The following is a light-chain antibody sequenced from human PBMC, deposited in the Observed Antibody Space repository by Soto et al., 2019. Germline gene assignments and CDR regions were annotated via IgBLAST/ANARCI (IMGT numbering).Light chain of an antibody. CDR3: QQSYGTPYT. CDR1: QTISRS. CDR2: SAS. V-gene: IGKV1-39*01. J-gene: IGKJ2*01. Sequence: DIQMTQAPSSLSTFIGDRVTITCRASQTISRSLNWYQQKPGKAPNLLIYSASTLHSGVPSRFSGSGSRTDFTLIISSLQPEDFATYYCQQSYGTPYTFGQGTKLDIK.